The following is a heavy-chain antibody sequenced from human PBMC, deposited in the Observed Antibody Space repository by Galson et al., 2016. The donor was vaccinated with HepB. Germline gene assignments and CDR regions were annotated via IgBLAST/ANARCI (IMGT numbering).Heavy chain of an antibody. J-gene: IGHJ4*02. CDR1: GFSFSSFC. V-gene: IGHV3-74*01. CDR3: ARVVGGWGSD. Sequence: SLRLSCAASGFSFSSFCMHWVRQVPGKGLVWVSRTNEYGSITDYADSVKGRFTISRDNPKNTLYLQMSSLRAEDTAVYFCARVVGGWGSDWGQGTLVTVSS. CDR2: TNEYGSIT. D-gene: IGHD3-10*01.